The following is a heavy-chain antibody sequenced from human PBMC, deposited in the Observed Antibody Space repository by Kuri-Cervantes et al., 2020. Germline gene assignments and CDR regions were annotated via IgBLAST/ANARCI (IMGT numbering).Heavy chain of an antibody. CDR2: ISSSSSTI. V-gene: IGHV3-48*01. J-gene: IGHJ1*01. D-gene: IGHD4-11*01. CDR3: AKDRKDYSNYVAEYFQH. CDR1: GFTFSSYS. Sequence: GGSLRLSCAASGFTFSSYSMNWVRQAPGKGLEWVSYISSSSSTIYYADSVKGRFTISRDNSKNTLYLQMNSLRAEDTAVYYCAKDRKDYSNYVAEYFQHWGQGTLVTVSS.